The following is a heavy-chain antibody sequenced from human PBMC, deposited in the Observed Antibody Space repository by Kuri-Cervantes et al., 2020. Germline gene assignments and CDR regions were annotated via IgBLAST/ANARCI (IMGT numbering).Heavy chain of an antibody. D-gene: IGHD3-10*01. CDR2: INPNSGGT. V-gene: IGHV1-2*02. CDR3: ARVFYYYGSGSPDLDY. J-gene: IGHJ4*02. CDR1: GYTFTGYY. Sequence: ASVKVSCKASGYTFTGYYMHWVRQAPGQGLEWMGWINPNSGGTSYAQKFQGRVTMTRDTSISTAYMELSRLRSDDTAVYYCARVFYYYGSGSPDLDYWGQGTLVTVSS.